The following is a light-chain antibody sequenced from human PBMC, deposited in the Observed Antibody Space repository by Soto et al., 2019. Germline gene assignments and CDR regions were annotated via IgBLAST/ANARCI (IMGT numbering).Light chain of an antibody. J-gene: IGKJ4*01. V-gene: IGKV1-17*01. Sequence: DIQMTQSPSSLSASVGDRVTITCRASQGIGNDLGWYQQKPGKAPKRLIYAASSLQSGVPSRFSGSGSGTEFTLTISSLKPEDFATYYCLQHNSYPHTFGGGTKVEIK. CDR3: LQHNSYPHT. CDR1: QGIGND. CDR2: AAS.